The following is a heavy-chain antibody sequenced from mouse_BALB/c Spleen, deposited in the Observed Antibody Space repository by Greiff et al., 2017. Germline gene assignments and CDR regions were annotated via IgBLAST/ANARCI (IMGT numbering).Heavy chain of an antibody. V-gene: IGHV1S81*02. Sequence: QVQLQQPGAELVKPGASVKLSCKASGYTFTSYWMHWVKQRPGQGLEWIGEINPSNGRTNYNEKFKSKATLTVDKSSSTAYMQLSSLTSEDSAVYYCARSGYYSYAMDYWGQGTSVTVSS. D-gene: IGHD2-3*01. CDR1: GYTFTSYW. CDR3: ARSGYYSYAMDY. J-gene: IGHJ4*01. CDR2: INPSNGRT.